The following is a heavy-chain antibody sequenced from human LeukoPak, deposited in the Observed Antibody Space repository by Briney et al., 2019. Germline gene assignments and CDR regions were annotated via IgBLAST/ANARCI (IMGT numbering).Heavy chain of an antibody. CDR1: GGSFSGYY. CDR2: INHSGST. Sequence: PSETLSLTCAVYGGSFSGYYWSWIRQPPGKGLEWIGEINHSGSTNYNPSLKSRVTISVDTSKNQFSLKLSSVTAADTAVYHCARGSGDFDYWGQGTLVTVSS. V-gene: IGHV4-34*01. D-gene: IGHD2-15*01. CDR3: ARGSGDFDY. J-gene: IGHJ4*02.